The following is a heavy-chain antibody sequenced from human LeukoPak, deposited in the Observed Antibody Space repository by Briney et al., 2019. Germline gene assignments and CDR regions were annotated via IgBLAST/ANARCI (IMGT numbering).Heavy chain of an antibody. J-gene: IGHJ6*04. CDR1: GFTFSSYA. CDR3: VKDPHQLPLGVGMDV. CDR2: ISSNGGST. Sequence: GGSLRLSCSASGFTFSSYAMHWVRQAPGKGLEYVSAISSNGGSTYYADSVKGRFTISRDNSKNTLYLQMSSLRAEDTAVYYCVKDPHQLPLGVGMDVWGKGTTVTVSS. V-gene: IGHV3-64D*06. D-gene: IGHD2-2*01.